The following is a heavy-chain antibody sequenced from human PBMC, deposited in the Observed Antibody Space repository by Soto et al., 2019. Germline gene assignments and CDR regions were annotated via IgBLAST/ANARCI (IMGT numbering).Heavy chain of an antibody. Sequence: GGSLRLSCAASGFTFSSYGMHWVRQAPGKGLEWVAVIWYDGSNKYYADSVKGRFTISRDNSKNTLYLQMNSLRAEDTAVYYCARDVGGDYGVGTALGYWGQGTLVTVSS. J-gene: IGHJ4*02. V-gene: IGHV3-33*01. D-gene: IGHD4-17*01. CDR2: IWYDGSNK. CDR1: GFTFSSYG. CDR3: ARDVGGDYGVGTALGY.